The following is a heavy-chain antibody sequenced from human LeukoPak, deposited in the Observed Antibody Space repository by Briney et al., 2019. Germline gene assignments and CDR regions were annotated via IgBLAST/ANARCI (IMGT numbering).Heavy chain of an antibody. V-gene: IGHV3-23*01. CDR3: AKTWTMVRGVSGAFDI. CDR2: ISGSGGST. J-gene: IGHJ3*02. CDR1: GFTFSSYA. D-gene: IGHD3-10*01. Sequence: PGGPLRLSCAASGFTFSSYAMSWDRQAPGKGLEWVSAISGSGGSTYYADSVKGRFTISRDNSKNTLYLQMNSLRAEDTAVYYCAKTWTMVRGVSGAFDIWGQGTMVTVSS.